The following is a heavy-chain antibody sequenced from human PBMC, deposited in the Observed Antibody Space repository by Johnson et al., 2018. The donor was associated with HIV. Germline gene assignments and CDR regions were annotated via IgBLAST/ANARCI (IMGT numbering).Heavy chain of an antibody. CDR1: GFTFSDHY. CDR2: ISSSGSNR. CDR3: TTDSGWFPLEAFDI. V-gene: IGHV3-11*04. J-gene: IGHJ3*02. Sequence: QVHLVESGGGLVKPGGSLRLSCVASGFTFSDHYMSWIRQAPGKGLEWVAHISSSGSNRDYSDSVKGRFTISGDNSKNTLSLQMNSLRAEDTAVYYCTTDSGWFPLEAFDIWGQGTMVTVSS. D-gene: IGHD6-19*01.